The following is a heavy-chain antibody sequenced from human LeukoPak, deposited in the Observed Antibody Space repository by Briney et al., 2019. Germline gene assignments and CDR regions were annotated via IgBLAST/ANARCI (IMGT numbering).Heavy chain of an antibody. CDR3: AREGSGWYAFDI. J-gene: IGHJ3*02. CDR1: GFTFSSYD. D-gene: IGHD6-19*01. V-gene: IGHV3-13*01. CDR2: IGTAGDT. Sequence: GGSLRLSCAASGFTFSSYDMHWVRQATGKGLEWVSAIGTAGDTYYPGSVKGRFTISRENAKSSLYLQMNSLRAGDTAVYYCAREGSGWYAFDIWGQGTMVTVSS.